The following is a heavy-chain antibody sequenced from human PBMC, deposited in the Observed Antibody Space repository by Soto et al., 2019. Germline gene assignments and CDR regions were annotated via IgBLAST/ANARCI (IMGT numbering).Heavy chain of an antibody. Sequence: QVQLQESGPGLVKPSGTLSLTCAVSSGSISSSNWWSWVRRTPGKGLEWIGEIYHGGSTNYNPSLKSRVTSPVDKSKNQFSLSLSSVTAADPAVYYSARVRYGDLFDSLGQGTLVTVSS. CDR3: ARVRYGDLFDS. CDR2: IYHGGST. CDR1: SGSISSSNW. V-gene: IGHV4-4*02. D-gene: IGHD4-17*01. J-gene: IGHJ4*02.